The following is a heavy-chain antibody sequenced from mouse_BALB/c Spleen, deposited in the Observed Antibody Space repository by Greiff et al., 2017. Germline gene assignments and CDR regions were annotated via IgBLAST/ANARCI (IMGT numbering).Heavy chain of an antibody. CDR3: ARRYYDYDEEFAY. J-gene: IGHJ3*01. Sequence: EVQLQESGPELVKPGASVKMSCKASGYTFTSYVMHWVKQKPGQGLEWIGYINPYNDGTKYNEKFKGKATLTSDKSSSTAYMELSSLTSEDSAVYYCARRYYDYDEEFAYWGQGTLVTVSA. D-gene: IGHD2-4*01. CDR2: INPYNDGT. CDR1: GYTFTSYV. V-gene: IGHV1-14*01.